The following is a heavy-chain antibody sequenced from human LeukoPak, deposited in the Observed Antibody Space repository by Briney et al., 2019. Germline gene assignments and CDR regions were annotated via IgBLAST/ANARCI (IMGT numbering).Heavy chain of an antibody. CDR3: ARQYSSGWPYLDH. CDR2: IYYSGST. CDR1: GGSISTYY. D-gene: IGHD6-19*01. V-gene: IGHV4-59*01. Sequence: SETLSLTCTVSGGSISTYYWSWIQQPPGKGLEWIGYIYYSGSTNYDPSLKSRVTISVDTSKNQLSLKLSSVTAADTAVYYCARQYSSGWPYLDHWGQGTLVTVSS. J-gene: IGHJ4*02.